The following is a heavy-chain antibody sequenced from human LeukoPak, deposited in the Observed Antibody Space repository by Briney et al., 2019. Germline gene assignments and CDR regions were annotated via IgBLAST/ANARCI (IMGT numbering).Heavy chain of an antibody. CDR1: GFTFSSYA. V-gene: IGHV3-7*01. J-gene: IGHJ3*02. CDR2: IKQDGSEK. Sequence: GGSLRLSCAASGFTFSSYAMPWVRQAPGKGLEWVANIKQDGSEKYYVDSVKGRFTISRDNAKNSLYLQMNSLRAEDTAVYYCAYYYGSGSYFSTHLATAVDIWGQGTMVTVSS. D-gene: IGHD3-10*01. CDR3: AYYYGSGSYFSTHLATAVDI.